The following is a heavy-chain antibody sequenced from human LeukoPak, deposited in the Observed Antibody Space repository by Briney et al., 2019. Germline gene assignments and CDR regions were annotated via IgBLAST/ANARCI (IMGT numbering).Heavy chain of an antibody. V-gene: IGHV1-18*01. CDR2: ISAYNGNT. CDR3: ARDGVGIVVGGDIADY. Sequence: ASVKVSCKASGGTFSSYAISWVRQAPGQGLEWMGWISAYNGNTNYAQKLQGRVTMTTDTSTSTAYMELRSLSSDDTAVYYCARDGVGIVVGGDIADYWGQGTLVTVSS. D-gene: IGHD3-22*01. J-gene: IGHJ4*02. CDR1: GGTFSSYA.